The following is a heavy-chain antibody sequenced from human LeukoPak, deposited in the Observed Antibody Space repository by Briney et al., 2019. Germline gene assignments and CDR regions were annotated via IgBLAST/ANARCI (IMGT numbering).Heavy chain of an antibody. J-gene: IGHJ4*02. D-gene: IGHD3-3*01. V-gene: IGHV3-30*02. CDR3: AKDFGDFWSGYDQGIHY. Sequence: QAGGSLRLTCVASEFRFGRDWISWVRQAPGKGLEWVAFIRYDGSNKYYADSVKGRFTISRDNSKNTLYLQMNSLRAEDTAVYYCAKDFGDFWSGYDQGIHYWGQGTLVTVSS. CDR1: EFRFGRDW. CDR2: IRYDGSNK.